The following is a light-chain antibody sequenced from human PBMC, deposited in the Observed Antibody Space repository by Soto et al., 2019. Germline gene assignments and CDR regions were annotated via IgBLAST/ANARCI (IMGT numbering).Light chain of an antibody. CDR3: QQYHRSSVT. J-gene: IGKJ5*01. CDR2: DAS. Sequence: DIQMTQSPSTLSASVGDRVTITCRASQSLNNDLAWYQQKPGKAPNLLIYDASTLERGFPSRFSGTGSGTEFTLAISSLQPDDFATYYCQQYHRSSVTFGQGTRLEIK. V-gene: IGKV1-5*01. CDR1: QSLNND.